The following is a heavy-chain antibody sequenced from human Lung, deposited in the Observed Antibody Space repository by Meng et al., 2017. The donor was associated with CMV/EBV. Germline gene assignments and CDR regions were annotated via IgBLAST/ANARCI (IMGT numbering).Heavy chain of an antibody. CDR2: IYYSGST. Sequence: SXTXSLTCTVSGGSISSYYWSWIRQPPGKGLEWIGYIYYSGSTNYNPSLKSRVTISVDTSKNQLSLKLSSVTAADTAVYYCARDGPAVAPQWGQGTMVTVSS. J-gene: IGHJ4*02. V-gene: IGHV4-59*01. D-gene: IGHD6-19*01. CDR3: ARDGPAVAPQ. CDR1: GGSISSYY.